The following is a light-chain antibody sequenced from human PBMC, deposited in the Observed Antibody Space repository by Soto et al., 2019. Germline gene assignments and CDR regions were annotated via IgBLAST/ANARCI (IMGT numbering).Light chain of an antibody. CDR3: QQANSFPIT. CDR2: AAS. V-gene: IGKV1D-12*01. CDR1: QGISSG. J-gene: IGKJ5*01. Sequence: DIQMTQSPSSVSASVGDRVTITCRASQGISSGLAWYQQRPGKAPKLLIYAASSLQSGVPSRFAGSGSGTDFTLTITSLQPEDFATYYCQQANSFPITFGQGARLEIK.